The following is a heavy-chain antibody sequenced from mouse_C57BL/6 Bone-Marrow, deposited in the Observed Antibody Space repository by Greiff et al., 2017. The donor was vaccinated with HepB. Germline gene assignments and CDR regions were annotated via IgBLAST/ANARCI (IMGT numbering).Heavy chain of an antibody. V-gene: IGHV1-69*01. J-gene: IGHJ1*03. Sequence: QVQLQQPGAELVMPGASVKLSCKASGYTFTSYWMHWVKQRPGQGLEWIGEIDPSDSYTNYNQKFKGKSTLTVDKSSSTAYMQLSSLTSEDSAVYYCARYDGYRWYFDFWGRGTRVTVS. CDR2: IDPSDSYT. CDR3: ARYDGYRWYFDF. D-gene: IGHD2-3*01. CDR1: GYTFTSYW.